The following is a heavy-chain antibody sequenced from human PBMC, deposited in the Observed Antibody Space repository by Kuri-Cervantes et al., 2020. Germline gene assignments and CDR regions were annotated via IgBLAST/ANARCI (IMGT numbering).Heavy chain of an antibody. J-gene: IGHJ5*02. Sequence: ASVKISCKASGYTFTGYYMHWVRQAPGQGLGWMGWINPNSGGTNYAQKFQGRVTMTRDTSISTAYMELSRLRSDDTAVYYCARDRSSQLLRNWFDPWGQGTRVTVSS. CDR3: ARDRSSQLLRNWFDP. CDR1: GYTFTGYY. V-gene: IGHV1-2*02. CDR2: INPNSGGT. D-gene: IGHD2-2*01.